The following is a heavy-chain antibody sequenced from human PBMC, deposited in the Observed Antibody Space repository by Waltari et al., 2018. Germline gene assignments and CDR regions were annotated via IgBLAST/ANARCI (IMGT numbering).Heavy chain of an antibody. J-gene: IGHJ4*02. Sequence: QVQLVQSGAEVKKPGSSVKVSCKASGGTFSSYAISWVRQAPGQGLEWMGGIIPILGIANYAQKFQGRVTITADESTSTAYMELSSLRSEDTAVYYCARPPRNYDFWSGYYPFDYWGQGTLVTVSS. CDR2: IIPILGIA. CDR1: GGTFSSYA. V-gene: IGHV1-69*04. CDR3: ARPPRNYDFWSGYYPFDY. D-gene: IGHD3-3*01.